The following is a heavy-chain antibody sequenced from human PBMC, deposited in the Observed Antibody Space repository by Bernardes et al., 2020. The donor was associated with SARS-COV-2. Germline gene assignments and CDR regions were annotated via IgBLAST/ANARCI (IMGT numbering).Heavy chain of an antibody. CDR1: NYTFSSHG. Sequence: SVKVSCRPSNYTFSSHGISWVRQSPGQGLEWVGWVSGYDGKTYSAQRFQGRVTMTTDTSTGTAYMELGSLASDDTAVYYCARATTVTTWFDNWGQGTLVTVSS. D-gene: IGHD4-17*01. CDR3: ARATTVTTWFDN. V-gene: IGHV1-18*01. CDR2: VSGYDGKT. J-gene: IGHJ4*02.